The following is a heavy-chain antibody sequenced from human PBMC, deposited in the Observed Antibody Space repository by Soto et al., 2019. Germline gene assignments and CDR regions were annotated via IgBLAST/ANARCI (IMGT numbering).Heavy chain of an antibody. D-gene: IGHD2-2*01. Sequence: ASVKVSCKTSVYTFSNYGITCVRPAPGQPLEWLGWISLYSDGTNYAQKFQGRVSMTTDTSTTTAYMELRSLRSDDTAVYYCARVVPGAEAWFGPWGQGTLVPVS. CDR1: VYTFSNYG. J-gene: IGHJ5*02. V-gene: IGHV1-18*01. CDR2: ISLYSDGT. CDR3: ARVVPGAEAWFGP.